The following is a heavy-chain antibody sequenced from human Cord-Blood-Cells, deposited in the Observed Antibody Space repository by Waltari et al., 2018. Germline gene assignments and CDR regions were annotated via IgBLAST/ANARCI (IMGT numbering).Heavy chain of an antibody. CDR3: ARVWELGSRDIGGAFDI. V-gene: IGHV3-74*01. CDR1: GFTFSSYW. J-gene: IGHJ3*02. CDR2: INSDGSST. Sequence: EVQLVESGGGLVQPGGSLRLSCAASGFTFSSYWMHWVRQAPGKGLVWVSRINSDGSSTSYADSVKGRFTISRDNAKNTLYLQMNSLRAEDTAVYYCARVWELGSRDIGGAFDIWGQGTMVTVSS. D-gene: IGHD7-27*01.